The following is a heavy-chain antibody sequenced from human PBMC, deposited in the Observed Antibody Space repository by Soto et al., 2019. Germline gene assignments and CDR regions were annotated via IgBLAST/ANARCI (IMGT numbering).Heavy chain of an antibody. D-gene: IGHD6-19*01. Sequence: QPGGSLRLSCAGSGFTFSEYAITWVRQARGQGLEWVSSVSAFGGRTFYADSVKGRFTVSRDTSNTTVYLHMTRLRAEDTALYFCAKAHYFDGSGYAFDIWGHGTVVTVS. J-gene: IGHJ3*02. CDR3: AKAHYFDGSGYAFDI. CDR2: VSAFGGRT. CDR1: GFTFSEYA. V-gene: IGHV3-23*01.